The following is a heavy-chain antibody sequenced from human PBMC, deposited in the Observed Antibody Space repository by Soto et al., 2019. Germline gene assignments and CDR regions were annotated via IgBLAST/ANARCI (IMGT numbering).Heavy chain of an antibody. CDR2: INPNSGGT. CDR3: ARSGGSVNYYGMDV. Sequence: SVKVSCKASGYTFTVYYMHWVRQAPGQGLEWMGWINPNSGGTNYAQKFQGRVTMTRDTSISTAYMELSRLRSDDTAVYYCARSGGSVNYYGMDVWGQGTTVTVSS. J-gene: IGHJ6*02. V-gene: IGHV1-2*02. CDR1: GYTFTVYY. D-gene: IGHD2-15*01.